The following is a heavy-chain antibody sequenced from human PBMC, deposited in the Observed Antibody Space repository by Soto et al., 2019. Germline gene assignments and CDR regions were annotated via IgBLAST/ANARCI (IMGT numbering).Heavy chain of an antibody. J-gene: IGHJ5*02. Sequence: QVQLVQSGAEVKKPGASVMVSCKASGYTFTSYGISWVRQATGQGLELMGWISAYNGNTNCAQKLQGRVTMTTDTSTSTAYMELRSLRSDDTAVYYCARDRGYNWNYGWFDPWGQGTLVTVSS. CDR2: ISAYNGNT. D-gene: IGHD1-7*01. CDR3: ARDRGYNWNYGWFDP. CDR1: GYTFTSYG. V-gene: IGHV1-18*01.